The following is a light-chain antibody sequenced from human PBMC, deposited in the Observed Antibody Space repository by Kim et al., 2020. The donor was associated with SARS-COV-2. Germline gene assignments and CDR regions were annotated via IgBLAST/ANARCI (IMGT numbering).Light chain of an antibody. J-gene: IGKJ4*01. V-gene: IGKV3-15*01. CDR2: GAF. CDR1: QSVNSN. Sequence: LAPGESVTLSCRASQSVNSNLAWYQQRPGQAPRFLISGAFTRATGVPARFSGGGSGTEFTLTINSLQSEDFAIYYCQQYNDWPLTFGGGTKVDIK. CDR3: QQYNDWPLT.